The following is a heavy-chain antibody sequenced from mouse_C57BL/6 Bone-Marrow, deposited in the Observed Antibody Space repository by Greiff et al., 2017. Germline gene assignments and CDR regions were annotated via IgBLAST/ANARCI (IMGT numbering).Heavy chain of an antibody. J-gene: IGHJ2*01. Sequence: EVKLVESGGGLVQPGGSLKLSCAASGFTFSDYYMYWVRQTPEKRLEWVAYISNGGGSTYYTDTVKGRFTISRDNAKNTLYLQMSRLKSEETAMYDWERKANWDRDYFDDWGQGTTLTVSS. CDR1: GFTFSDYY. D-gene: IGHD4-1*01. CDR3: ERKANWDRDYFDD. V-gene: IGHV5-12*01. CDR2: ISNGGGST.